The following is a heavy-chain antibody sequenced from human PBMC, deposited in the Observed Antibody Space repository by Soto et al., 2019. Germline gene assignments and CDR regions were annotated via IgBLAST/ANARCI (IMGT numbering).Heavy chain of an antibody. D-gene: IGHD3-3*01. Sequence: QLQLQESGPGLVKPSETLSLTCTVSGGSISSSSYYWGWIRQPPGKGLEWIGSIYYSGSTYYNPSLKSRVTISVDTSKNQSALKLRSLTRADTAVYYCARLPFWGVVITPYFDYWGQGTLVTVSS. CDR3: ARLPFWGVVITPYFDY. J-gene: IGHJ4*02. V-gene: IGHV4-39*01. CDR1: GGSISSSSYY. CDR2: IYYSGST.